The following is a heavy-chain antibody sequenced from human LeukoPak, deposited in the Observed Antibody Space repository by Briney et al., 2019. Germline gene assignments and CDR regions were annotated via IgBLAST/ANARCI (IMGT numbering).Heavy chain of an antibody. CDR3: ARDRGQLERDLDY. J-gene: IGHJ4*02. CDR2: INHSGST. Sequence: PSETLSLTCAVYGGSFSGYYWSWIRQPPGKGLEWIGEINHSGSTNYNPSLKSRVTISVDRSKNQFSLKLSSVTAADTAVYYCARDRGQLERDLDYWGQGTLVTVSS. CDR1: GGSFSGYY. V-gene: IGHV4-34*01. D-gene: IGHD6-6*01.